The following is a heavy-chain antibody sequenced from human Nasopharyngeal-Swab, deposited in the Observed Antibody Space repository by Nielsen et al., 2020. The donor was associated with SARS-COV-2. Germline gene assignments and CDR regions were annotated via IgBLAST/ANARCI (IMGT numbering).Heavy chain of an antibody. V-gene: IGHV3-69-1*01. CDR1: GFTFSNSW. D-gene: IGHD3-22*01. J-gene: IGHJ6*02. CDR3: VRGSGYHYGDHHYGLDV. CDR2: TATSGAT. Sequence: GGSLRLSCAVSGFTFSNSWIHWVRQAPGKGLEWVSTTATSGATYLADSVKGRFSVFRDNSRNTLTLHMINLRAEDTAVYHCVRGSGYHYGDHHYGLDVWGQGTTVTVSS.